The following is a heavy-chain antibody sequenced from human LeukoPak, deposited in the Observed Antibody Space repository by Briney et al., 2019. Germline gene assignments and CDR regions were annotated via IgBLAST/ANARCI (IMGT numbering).Heavy chain of an antibody. J-gene: IGHJ4*02. CDR2: IYYSGDT. CDR1: GRSISSGDYY. Sequence: SQTLSLTCTVSGRSISSGDYYWSWIRQHPGKGLEWIGYIYYSGDTYYNPSLKSRVTISVDTSKNQFSLKLSSVTAADTGVYYCARAPRDTNSWYYFDYWGQGTLVCVSS. V-gene: IGHV4-31*02. D-gene: IGHD5-18*01. CDR3: ARAPRDTNSWYYFDY.